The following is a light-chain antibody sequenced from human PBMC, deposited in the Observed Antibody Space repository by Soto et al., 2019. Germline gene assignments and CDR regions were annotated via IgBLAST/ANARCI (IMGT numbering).Light chain of an antibody. CDR2: DDS. CDR3: QVWDSGPDHVV. CDR1: NIGSKS. Sequence: SYELTQPPSMSVXPGQTATITCGGNNIGSKSVQWYQQKSGQAPVLVVYDDSDRPSGIPERFSGSNSGNTATLTISRVEAEDEADYSCQVWDSGPDHVVFGGGTKVTVL. J-gene: IGLJ2*01. V-gene: IGLV3-21*02.